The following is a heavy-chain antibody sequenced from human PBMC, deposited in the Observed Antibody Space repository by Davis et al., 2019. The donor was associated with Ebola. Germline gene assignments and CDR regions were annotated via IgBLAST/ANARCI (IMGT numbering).Heavy chain of an antibody. Sequence: ASVKVSCKASGYTFTGYYMHWVRQAPGQGLEWMGWINPNSGGTNYAQKFQGRVTMTRDTSISTAYMELSRLRSDDTAVYYCASEVSEYQPHLSGWYPDAFDIWGQGTMVTVSS. J-gene: IGHJ3*02. D-gene: IGHD6-19*01. CDR2: INPNSGGT. CDR3: ASEVSEYQPHLSGWYPDAFDI. V-gene: IGHV1-2*02. CDR1: GYTFTGYY.